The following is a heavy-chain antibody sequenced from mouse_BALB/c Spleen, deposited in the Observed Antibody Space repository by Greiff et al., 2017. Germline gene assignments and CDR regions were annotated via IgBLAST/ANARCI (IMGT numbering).Heavy chain of an antibody. J-gene: IGHJ4*01. CDR2: SRNKANDYTT. CDR3: ARDALNYAMDY. V-gene: IGHV7-1*02. Sequence: EVKVVESGGGLVQPGGSLRLSCATSGFTFSDFYMEWVRQPPGKRLEWIAASRNKANDYTTEYSASVKGRFIVSRDTSQSILYLQMNALRAEDTAIYYCARDALNYAMDYWGQGTSVTVSS. CDR1: GFTFSDFY.